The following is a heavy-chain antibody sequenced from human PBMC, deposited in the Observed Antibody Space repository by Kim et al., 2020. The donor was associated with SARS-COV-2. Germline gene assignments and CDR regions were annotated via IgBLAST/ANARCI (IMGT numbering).Heavy chain of an antibody. J-gene: IGHJ5*02. CDR3: ATSAAAGRLYWFDP. Sequence: AQKFQGEVTMTEDTSTDTAYMELSSLRSEDTAVYYCATSAAAGRLYWFDPWGQGTLVTVSS. V-gene: IGHV1-24*01. D-gene: IGHD6-13*01.